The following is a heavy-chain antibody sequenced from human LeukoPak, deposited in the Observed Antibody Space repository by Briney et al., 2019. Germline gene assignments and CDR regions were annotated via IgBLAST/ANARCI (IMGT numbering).Heavy chain of an antibody. Sequence: GGSLRLSCAASGFTFSSYAMSWVRQAPGKGLEWVSTFTASGATYYADSVRGRFTISRDNSKNTMYLQMNSLRAEDTAVYYCAKLVGTRNFDYWGQGTLVTVSS. J-gene: IGHJ4*02. V-gene: IGHV3-23*01. CDR1: GFTFSSYA. CDR2: FTASGAT. D-gene: IGHD1-1*01. CDR3: AKLVGTRNFDY.